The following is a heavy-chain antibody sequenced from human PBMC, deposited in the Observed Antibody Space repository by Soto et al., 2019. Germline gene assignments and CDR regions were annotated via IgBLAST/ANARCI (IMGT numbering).Heavy chain of an antibody. V-gene: IGHV4-59*02. J-gene: IGHJ4*02. CDR3: ARRGWDCSGGSCYFDY. CDR2: IYYSGST. Sequence: PSEPLCHTWTVVGVSVVNLYWRWILKPPGKGLEWIGYIYYSGSTNYNPSLKSRVTISVDTSKNQFSLKLSSVTAADTAVYYCARRGWDCSGGSCYFDYWGQGTLVTVSS. CDR1: GVSVVNLY. D-gene: IGHD2-15*01.